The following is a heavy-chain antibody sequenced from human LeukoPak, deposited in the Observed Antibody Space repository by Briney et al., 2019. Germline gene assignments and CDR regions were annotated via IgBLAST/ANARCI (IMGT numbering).Heavy chain of an antibody. D-gene: IGHD3-22*01. CDR1: GGTLSSYA. V-gene: IGHV1-69*05. CDR3: ARCAYYYYDSSGYTLDY. Sequence: ASVKVSCKASGGTLSSYAISWVRQAPGQGLEWMGGIIPIFGTANYAQKFQGRVTITTDESTSTAYMELSSLRSEDTAVYYCARCAYYYYDSSGYTLDYWGQGTLVTDSS. CDR2: IIPIFGTA. J-gene: IGHJ4*02.